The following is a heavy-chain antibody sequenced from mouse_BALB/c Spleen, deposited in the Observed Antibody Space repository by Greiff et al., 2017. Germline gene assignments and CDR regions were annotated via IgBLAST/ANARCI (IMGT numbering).Heavy chain of an antibody. D-gene: IGHD2-3*01. CDR2: IDPANGNT. CDR1: GFNIKDTY. J-gene: IGHJ3*01. Sequence: EVQRVESGAELVKPGASVKLSCTASGFNIKDTYMHWVKQRPEQGLERIGRIDPANGNTKYDPKFQGKATITADTSSNTAYLQLSSLTSEDTAVYYCARFYDGYPIAYWGQGTLVTVSA. V-gene: IGHV14-3*02. CDR3: ARFYDGYPIAY.